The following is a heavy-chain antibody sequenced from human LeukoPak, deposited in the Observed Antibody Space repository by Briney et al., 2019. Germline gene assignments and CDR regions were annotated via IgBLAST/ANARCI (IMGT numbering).Heavy chain of an antibody. Sequence: PGGSLRLSCAASGFTASSNYMSWVRQAPGKGLEWVSVIYSGGSTYYADSVKGRFTISRDKSNNTLYLQMNSLRAEDAAVYYCARTYYYDSSGYYPFDYWGQGTLVTVSS. CDR1: GFTASSNY. D-gene: IGHD3-22*01. V-gene: IGHV3-53*01. J-gene: IGHJ4*02. CDR2: IYSGGST. CDR3: ARTYYYDSSGYYPFDY.